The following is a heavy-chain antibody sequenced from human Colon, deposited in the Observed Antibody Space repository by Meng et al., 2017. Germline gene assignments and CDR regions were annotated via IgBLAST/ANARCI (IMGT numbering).Heavy chain of an antibody. Sequence: QVQLQESGPGLVKPSQTLSLTCTVPGGSISSSSYYWGWIRQPPGKGLEWIGSIYYSGSTYYNPSLKSRVTISVDTSKNQFSLKLSSVTAADTAVYYCARLQHDYGGNSAPWGQGTLVTVSS. CDR3: ARLQHDYGGNSAP. CDR1: GGSISSSSYY. D-gene: IGHD4-23*01. CDR2: IYYSGST. J-gene: IGHJ5*02. V-gene: IGHV4-39*01.